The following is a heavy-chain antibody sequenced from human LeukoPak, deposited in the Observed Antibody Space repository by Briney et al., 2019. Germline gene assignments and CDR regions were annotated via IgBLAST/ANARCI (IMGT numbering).Heavy chain of an antibody. CDR2: INHSGST. CDR3: ATRNTDVSCHLAAAGTFMCVSWFDP. Sequence: SETLSLTCTVSGGSISSNTNYWVWIRQPPGKGLEWIGEINHSGSTNYNPSLKSRVTISVDTSKNQFSLKLSSVTAADTAVYYCATRNTDVSCHLAAAGTFMCVSWFDPWGQGTLVTVSS. CDR1: GGSISSNTNY. J-gene: IGHJ5*02. V-gene: IGHV4-39*07. D-gene: IGHD6-13*01.